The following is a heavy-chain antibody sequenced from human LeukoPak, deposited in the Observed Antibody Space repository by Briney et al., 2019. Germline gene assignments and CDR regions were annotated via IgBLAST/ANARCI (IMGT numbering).Heavy chain of an antibody. Sequence: SETLSLTCTVSGGSISSYYWSWIRQPPGKGLEWIGYIYYSGSTNYNPSLKSRVTISVDTSKNQFSLKLSSVTAADTAVYYCARGGQAYGDYPPYYGMDVWGQGTTVTVSS. J-gene: IGHJ6*02. D-gene: IGHD4-17*01. CDR1: GGSISSYY. CDR2: IYYSGST. V-gene: IGHV4-59*01. CDR3: ARGGQAYGDYPPYYGMDV.